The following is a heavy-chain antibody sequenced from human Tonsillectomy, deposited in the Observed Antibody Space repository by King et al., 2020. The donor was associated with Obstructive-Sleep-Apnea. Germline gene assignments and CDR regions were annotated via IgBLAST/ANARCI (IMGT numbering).Heavy chain of an antibody. CDR2: IKRKIEGGRT. CDR1: GFSFSNAL. V-gene: IGHV3-15*01. J-gene: IGHJ1*01. CDR3: VTDGPLASGTYGSGGVPAYFQN. D-gene: IGHD3-10*01. Sequence: VQLVESGGDLVKPGESLRLSCAASGFSFSNALMSWVRQAPGKGLEWGGRIKRKIEGGRTDYPAPGKGRFVISRDDSKNTMYLQMNGLRTEDASVYYCVTDGPLASGTYGSGGVPAYFQNWGQGTLVTVSS.